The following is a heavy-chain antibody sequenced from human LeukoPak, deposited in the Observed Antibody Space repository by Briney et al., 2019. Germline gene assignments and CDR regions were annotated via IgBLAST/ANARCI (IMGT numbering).Heavy chain of an antibody. Sequence: PSETLSLTCAVSGGSFSGYYWSWIRQPPGKGLEWIGEMNESGGTPYNPSLKSRVTISVDTSKSQFSLKLSSVTAADTAVYYCARGLRAARLASWGQGTLVTVSS. J-gene: IGHJ5*02. D-gene: IGHD6-6*01. CDR2: MNESGGT. CDR1: GGSFSGYY. CDR3: ARGLRAARLAS. V-gene: IGHV4-34*01.